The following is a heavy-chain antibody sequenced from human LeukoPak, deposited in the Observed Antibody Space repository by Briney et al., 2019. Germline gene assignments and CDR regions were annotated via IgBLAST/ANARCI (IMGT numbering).Heavy chain of an antibody. Sequence: PGGSLRLSYAASGFTFSSYSMNWVRQAPGKGLEWVSHISSSSSTIYYADSVKGRFTISRDNAKNSLYLQMNSLRAEDTAVYYCARAGFTFSDYFGSFFDYWGQGTLVTVSS. CDR3: ARAGFTFSDYFGSFFDY. V-gene: IGHV3-48*01. CDR1: GFTFSSYS. CDR2: ISSSSSTI. J-gene: IGHJ4*02. D-gene: IGHD3-10*01.